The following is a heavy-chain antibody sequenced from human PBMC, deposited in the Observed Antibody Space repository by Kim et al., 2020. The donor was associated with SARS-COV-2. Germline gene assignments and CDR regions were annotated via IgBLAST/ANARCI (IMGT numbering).Heavy chain of an antibody. J-gene: IGHJ6*02. V-gene: IGHV1-18*01. CDR3: AREGVYDYYYGMDV. Sequence: AQNLQGRVTMTTDTSTSTAYMELRSLRSDDTAVYYCAREGVYDYYYGMDVWGQGTTVTVSS. D-gene: IGHD6-13*01.